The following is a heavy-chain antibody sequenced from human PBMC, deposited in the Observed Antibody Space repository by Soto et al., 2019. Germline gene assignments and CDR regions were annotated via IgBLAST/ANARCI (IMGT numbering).Heavy chain of an antibody. CDR1: GYSISTAYH. D-gene: IGHD3-3*01. CDR3: ARESYITLFGVALRGMDY. J-gene: IGHJ4*01. V-gene: IGHV4-38-2*02. Sequence: SETLSLTCTVFGYSISTAYHWGWIRQPPGKGLEWIGTIYETGKTYYNPSLKSRVTISVDTSKNQFSLKLSSVTAADTAVYYCARESYITLFGVALRGMDYWGQGNLVTVS. CDR2: IYETGKT.